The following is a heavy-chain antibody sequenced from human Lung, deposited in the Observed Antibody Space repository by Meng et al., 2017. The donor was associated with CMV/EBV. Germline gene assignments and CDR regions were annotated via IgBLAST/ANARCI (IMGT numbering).Heavy chain of an antibody. CDR2: VNHSGRT. Sequence: SGTXSLXCVVNDESFGTISAFYWTWIRQPPGKGLERIGEVNHSGRTNYNPSLKSRVTISADPSKKQFSLRLTSVTAADTATYYSGRDSATSSGDRIYYYGMDVXGQGXTVTVSS. J-gene: IGHJ6*02. CDR1: DESFGTISAFY. CDR3: GRDSATSSGDRIYYYGMDV. D-gene: IGHD3-10*01. V-gene: IGHV4-34*01.